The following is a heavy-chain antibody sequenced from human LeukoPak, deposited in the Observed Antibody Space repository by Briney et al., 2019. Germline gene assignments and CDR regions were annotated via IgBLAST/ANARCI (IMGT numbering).Heavy chain of an antibody. J-gene: IGHJ5*02. CDR3: VRGRTSFDP. V-gene: IGHV3-74*01. D-gene: IGHD1-14*01. CDR2: INSDGSST. CDR1: GFTFSSYW. Sequence: GGSLRLSCAASGFTFSSYWMHWVRQAPGKGLVWVSRINSDGSSTTYADSVKGRSTISRDNAKNTLYLQMNSLRAEDAAVYYCVRGRTSFDPWGQGTLVTVSS.